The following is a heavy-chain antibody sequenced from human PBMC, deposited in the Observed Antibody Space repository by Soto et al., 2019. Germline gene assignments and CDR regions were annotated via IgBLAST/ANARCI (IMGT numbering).Heavy chain of an antibody. CDR2: IIPIFGTA. Sequence: GASVKVSCKASGGTFSSYAISWVRQAPGQGLEWMGGIIPIFGTANYAQKFQGRVTITADESTSTAYMELSSLRSEDTAVYYCARSFGLRFLEWLSEDYFDYWGQGTLVTVSS. D-gene: IGHD3-3*01. CDR1: GGTFSSYA. CDR3: ARSFGLRFLEWLSEDYFDY. J-gene: IGHJ4*02. V-gene: IGHV1-69*13.